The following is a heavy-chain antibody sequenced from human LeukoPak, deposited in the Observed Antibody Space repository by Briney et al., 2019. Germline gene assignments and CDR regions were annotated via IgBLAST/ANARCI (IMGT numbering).Heavy chain of an antibody. CDR2: INHSGST. V-gene: IGHV4-34*01. CDR1: GGSFSGYY. J-gene: IGHJ6*03. CDR3: ARRWGGCSGGSCYVNYYYYMDV. D-gene: IGHD2-15*01. Sequence: SETLSLTCAVYGGSFSGYYWSWVRQPPGKGLEWIGEINHSGSTNYNPSLKSRVTISVDTSKNQFSLKLSSVTAADTAVYYCARRWGGCSGGSCYVNYYYYMDVWGKGTTVTVSS.